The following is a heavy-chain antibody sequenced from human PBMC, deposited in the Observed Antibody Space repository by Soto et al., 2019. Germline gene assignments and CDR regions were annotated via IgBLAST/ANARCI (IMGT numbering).Heavy chain of an antibody. CDR3: AKAGYCSSAAWATRYCYMVV. Sequence: EVQLLESGGGLVQPGGSLRLSCAASGFTFSSYAMGWVRQAPGKGLEWVSAISGSGGSTYYADSVKGRFTISRDNSKNTLYLQMNSLRAEDTAVYYCAKAGYCSSAAWATRYCYMVVWGKGTTVTVSS. J-gene: IGHJ6*03. D-gene: IGHD2-2*01. CDR1: GFTFSSYA. V-gene: IGHV3-23*01. CDR2: ISGSGGST.